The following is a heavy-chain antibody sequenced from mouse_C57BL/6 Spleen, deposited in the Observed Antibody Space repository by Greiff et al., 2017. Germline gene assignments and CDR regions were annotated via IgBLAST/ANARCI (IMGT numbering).Heavy chain of an antibody. CDR3: ARGATVGYFDV. CDR2: IDPSDSET. J-gene: IGHJ1*03. Sequence: VQLQQPGAELVRPGSSVKLSCKASGYTFTSYWMHWVKQRPIQGLEWIGNIDPSDSETHYNQKFKDKATLTVDKSSSTAYMQLSSLTSEDAAVYYCARGATVGYFDVWGTGTTVTVSS. D-gene: IGHD1-1*01. V-gene: IGHV1-52*01. CDR1: GYTFTSYW.